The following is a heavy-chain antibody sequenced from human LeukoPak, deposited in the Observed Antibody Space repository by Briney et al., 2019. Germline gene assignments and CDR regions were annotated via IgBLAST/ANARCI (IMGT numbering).Heavy chain of an antibody. CDR2: VRYGGNIK. Sequence: GGSLRLSCAPSEFTFSAYAMHWIRQAPGRGVEWVAFVRYGGNIKYYADSVKGRFTISRDNSKNTLYLQMNSLRPDDTAVYYCTKDLGTEYNIFDYWGQGTLVTVSS. CDR3: TKDLGTEYNIFDY. V-gene: IGHV3-30*02. CDR1: EFTFSAYA. D-gene: IGHD3-9*01. J-gene: IGHJ4*02.